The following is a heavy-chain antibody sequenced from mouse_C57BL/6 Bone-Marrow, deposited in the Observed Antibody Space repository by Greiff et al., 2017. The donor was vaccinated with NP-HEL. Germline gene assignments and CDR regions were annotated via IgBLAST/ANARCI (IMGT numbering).Heavy chain of an antibody. CDR2: IYPRSGNT. CDR1: GYTFTSYG. CDR3: ASDYGCSPWFAY. D-gene: IGHD1-1*01. Sequence: VQLQQSGAELARPGASVKLSCKASGYTFTSYGISWVKQRTGQGLEWIGEIYPRSGNTYYNAKFKGKATLTADKSSSTAYLELRSLTSVDSAVYVCASDYGCSPWFAYWGQGTLVTVSA. V-gene: IGHV1-81*01. J-gene: IGHJ3*01.